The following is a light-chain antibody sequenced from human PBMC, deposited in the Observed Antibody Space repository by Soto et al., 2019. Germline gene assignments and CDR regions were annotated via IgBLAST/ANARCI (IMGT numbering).Light chain of an antibody. Sequence: DIQMTQSPPTLSASVGDRISITCRASQTISTWLAWYQQKPGKAPKLLIYDVSSLASGVPSRFSGSGSGTEFTLTITSVQPEDFATYYCQQLNYYPLTFGGGTKVDIK. J-gene: IGKJ4*01. CDR2: DVS. V-gene: IGKV1-5*01. CDR1: QTISTW. CDR3: QQLNYYPLT.